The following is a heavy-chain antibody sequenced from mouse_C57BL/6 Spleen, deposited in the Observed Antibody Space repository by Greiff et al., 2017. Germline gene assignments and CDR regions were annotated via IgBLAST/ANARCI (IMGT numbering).Heavy chain of an antibody. Sequence: QVQLQQPGAELVRPGSSVTLSCKASGYTFTSYWMHWVKQRPIQGLEWIGNIDPSDSETHYNQKFKDKATLTVDKSSSTAYMQLSSLTSEDSAVYYCARMGGNYEGYFDYWGQGTTLTVSS. V-gene: IGHV1-52*01. CDR1: GYTFTSYW. D-gene: IGHD2-1*01. CDR2: IDPSDSET. J-gene: IGHJ2*01. CDR3: ARMGGNYEGYFDY.